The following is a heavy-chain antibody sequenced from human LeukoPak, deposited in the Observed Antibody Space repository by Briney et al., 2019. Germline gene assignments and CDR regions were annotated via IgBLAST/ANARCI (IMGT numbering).Heavy chain of an antibody. J-gene: IGHJ4*02. CDR1: GFTFSSYE. Sequence: PGGSLRLSCAASGFTFSSYEMNWARQAPGKGLEWVSSIDSSGGYMFYADSVKGRFIISRDNAKDSLYLQMNSLRAEDTALYYCARCVTDDSSGYYYFFVDYWGQGTLVTVSS. CDR2: IDSSGGYM. V-gene: IGHV3-21*04. D-gene: IGHD3-22*01. CDR3: ARCVTDDSSGYYYFFVDY.